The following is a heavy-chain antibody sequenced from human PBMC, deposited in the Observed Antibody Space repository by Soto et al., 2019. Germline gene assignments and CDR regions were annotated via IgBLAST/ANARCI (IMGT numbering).Heavy chain of an antibody. V-gene: IGHV1-69*05. CDR3: AINYDLEGYGMDV. CDR1: GGTFSSYA. J-gene: IGHJ6*02. Sequence: QVQLVQSGAEVKKPGSSVKVSCKASGGTFSSYAISWVRQAPGQGLEWMGGIIPIFGTANYAQKFQGRVPXTXDXXTSTAYMGLSSLRSEDTAVYYCAINYDLEGYGMDVWGQGTTVTVSS. CDR2: IIPIFGTA. D-gene: IGHD3-3*01.